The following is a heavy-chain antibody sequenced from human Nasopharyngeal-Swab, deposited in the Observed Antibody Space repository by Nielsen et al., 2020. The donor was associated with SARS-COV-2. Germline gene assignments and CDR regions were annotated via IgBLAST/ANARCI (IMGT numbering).Heavy chain of an antibody. Sequence: GESLKISCAASGFTFDDHGMSWIRQAPGKGLEWVSYISSSGSTIYYADSVKGRFTISRDNAKNSLYLQMNSLRDEDTAVYYCARDYYGGMGYWGQGTLVTVSS. D-gene: IGHD2-21*01. CDR3: ARDYYGGMGY. CDR1: GFTFDDHG. J-gene: IGHJ4*02. CDR2: ISSSGSTI. V-gene: IGHV3-11*04.